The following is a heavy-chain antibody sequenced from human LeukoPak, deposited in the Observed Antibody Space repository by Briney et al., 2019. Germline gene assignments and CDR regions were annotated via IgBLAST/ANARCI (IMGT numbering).Heavy chain of an antibody. J-gene: IGHJ5*02. CDR2: IYYSGST. D-gene: IGHD5-18*01. CDR3: ARDGYSFGNWFDP. V-gene: IGHV4-31*03. CDR1: GGSITSGGYY. Sequence: IPSETLSLTCTVSGGSITSGGYYWSWIRQHPGKGLEWIGYIYYSGSTYYNPSLKSRVTISVDTSENQFSLKLSSVTAADTAVCYCARDGYSFGNWFDPWGQGTLVTVSS.